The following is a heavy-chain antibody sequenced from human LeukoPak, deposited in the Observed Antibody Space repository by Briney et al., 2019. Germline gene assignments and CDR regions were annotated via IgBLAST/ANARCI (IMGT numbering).Heavy chain of an antibody. CDR2: IYYSGST. V-gene: IGHV4-59*01. CDR3: ARGVAAAGIDY. Sequence: SETLSLTCTVSGGSISSYYWSWIRQPPGKELEWIGYIYYSGSTNYNPSLKSRVTISVDTSKNQFSLKLSSVTAADTAVYYCARGVAAAGIDYWGQGTLVTVSS. D-gene: IGHD6-13*01. CDR1: GGSISSYY. J-gene: IGHJ4*02.